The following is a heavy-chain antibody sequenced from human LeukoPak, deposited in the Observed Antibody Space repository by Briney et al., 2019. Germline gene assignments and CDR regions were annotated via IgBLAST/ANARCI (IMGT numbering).Heavy chain of an antibody. J-gene: IGHJ4*02. V-gene: IGHV3-33*01. Sequence: GGPLRLSCAASGFTFSSYGMHWVRQAPGKGLEWVAVIWYDGSNKYYADSVKGRFTISRDNSKNTLYLQMNSLRAEDTAVYYCARWFGELGLDYWGQGTLVTVSS. CDR3: ARWFGELGLDY. CDR2: IWYDGSNK. D-gene: IGHD3-10*01. CDR1: GFTFSSYG.